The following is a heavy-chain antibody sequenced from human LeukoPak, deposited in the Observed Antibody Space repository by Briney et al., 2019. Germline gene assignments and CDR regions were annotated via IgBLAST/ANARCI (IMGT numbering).Heavy chain of an antibody. CDR2: IRYDGSNK. Sequence: GGSLRLSCAASGFTFSSYGMHWVRQAPGKGLEWVAFIRYDGSNKYYADSVKGRFTISRDNSKNTLYLQMKSLRAEDTAVYYCARVDIVATIQAFDIWGQGTMVTVSS. J-gene: IGHJ3*02. V-gene: IGHV3-30*02. CDR1: GFTFSSYG. D-gene: IGHD5-12*01. CDR3: ARVDIVATIQAFDI.